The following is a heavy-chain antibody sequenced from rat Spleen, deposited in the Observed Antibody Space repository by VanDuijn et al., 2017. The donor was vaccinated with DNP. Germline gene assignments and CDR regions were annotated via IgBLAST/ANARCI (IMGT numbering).Heavy chain of an antibody. CDR2: IIYDGSRT. Sequence: EVQLVESGGGLVQPGRSLKVSCAASGFTFSDYNMAWVRQAPKKGLEWVATIIYDGSRTYYRDSVKGRFTISRDNARSTLYLQMDSLRSEDTATYYCARPNYGGYEGWFAYWGQGTLVTVSS. CDR1: GFTFSDYN. J-gene: IGHJ3*01. CDR3: ARPNYGGYEGWFAY. D-gene: IGHD1-11*01. V-gene: IGHV5S10*01.